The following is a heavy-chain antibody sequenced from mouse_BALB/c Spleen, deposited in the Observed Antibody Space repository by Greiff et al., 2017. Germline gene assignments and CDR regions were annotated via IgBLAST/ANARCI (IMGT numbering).Heavy chain of an antibody. Sequence: EVQLQESGPELVKPGASVKVSCKASGYAFTSYNMYWVKQSHGKSLEWIGYIDPYNGGTSYNQKFKGKATLTVDKSSSTAYMELRSLTSEDSAVYYCAREGIRNYGSSFYFDYWGQGTTLTVSS. CDR2: IDPYNGGT. D-gene: IGHD1-1*01. CDR3: AREGIRNYGSSFYFDY. V-gene: IGHV1S135*01. CDR1: GYAFTSYN. J-gene: IGHJ2*01.